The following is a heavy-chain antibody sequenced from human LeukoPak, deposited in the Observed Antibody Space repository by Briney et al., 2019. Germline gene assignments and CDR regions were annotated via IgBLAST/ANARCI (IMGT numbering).Heavy chain of an antibody. CDR3: ARGTSSSWYVGRALLY. V-gene: IGHV4-34*01. CDR2: INHRGST. Sequence: PSETLSLTCAVYGGSFSGYYWSWIRQPPGKGLEWIGEINHRGSTNYNPSLKSRVTISVDTSKNQFSLKLSSVTAADTAVYYCARGTSSSWYVGRALLYWGQGTLVTVSS. J-gene: IGHJ4*02. CDR1: GGSFSGYY. D-gene: IGHD6-13*01.